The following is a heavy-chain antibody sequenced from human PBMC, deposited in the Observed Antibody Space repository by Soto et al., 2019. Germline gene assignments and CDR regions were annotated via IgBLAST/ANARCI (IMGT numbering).Heavy chain of an antibody. CDR3: AKDNCISTSCYRLYNWFDP. CDR1: GYTFTSYA. D-gene: IGHD2-2*01. CDR2: INAGNGNT. V-gene: IGHV1-3*01. J-gene: IGHJ5*02. Sequence: ASVKVSCKASGYTFTSYAMHWVRQAPGQRLECMGWINAGNGNTKYSQKFQGRVTITRDTSASTAYMELSSLRSEDTAVYYCAKDNCISTSCYRLYNWFDPWGQGTLVTVSS.